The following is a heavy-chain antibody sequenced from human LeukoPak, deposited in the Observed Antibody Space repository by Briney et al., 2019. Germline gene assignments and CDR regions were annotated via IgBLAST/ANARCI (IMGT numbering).Heavy chain of an antibody. V-gene: IGHV3-30*18. CDR2: ISYDGSNK. D-gene: IGHD3-10*01. Sequence: GGSLRLSCAASGFTFSSYGMHWVRQAPGKGLEWVAVISYDGSNKYYADSVKGRFTISRDNSKNTLYLQMNSLRAEDTAVYYCAKDGFRFGELRYYYYYYMDVWGKGTTVTVSS. J-gene: IGHJ6*03. CDR3: AKDGFRFGELRYYYYYYMDV. CDR1: GFTFSSYG.